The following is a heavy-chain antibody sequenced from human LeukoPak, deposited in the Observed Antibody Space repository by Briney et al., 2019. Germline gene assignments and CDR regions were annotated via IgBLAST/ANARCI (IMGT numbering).Heavy chain of an antibody. Sequence: GGSLRLSCAASGFTFSSNGMHWVRQAPGKGLEWVAVISYDGSNKYYADSVKGRFTISRDNSKNTLYLQMNSLRAEDTAVYYCARDYLEWELRFFYAFDIWGQGTMVTVSS. J-gene: IGHJ3*02. D-gene: IGHD1-26*01. CDR1: GFTFSSNG. CDR3: ARDYLEWELRFFYAFDI. CDR2: ISYDGSNK. V-gene: IGHV3-30*03.